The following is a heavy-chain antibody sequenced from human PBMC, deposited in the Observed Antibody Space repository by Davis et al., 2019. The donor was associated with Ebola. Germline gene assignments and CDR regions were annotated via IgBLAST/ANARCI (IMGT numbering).Heavy chain of an antibody. CDR3: ARPKSYDILTGYRGAFNI. CDR2: IYYSGST. Sequence: SFSIYGMHWIRQPPGKGLEWIGSIYYSGSTYYNPSLKSRVTISVDTSKNQFSLKLSSVTAADTAVYYCARPKSYDILTGYRGAFNIWGQGTMVTVSS. CDR1: SFSIYG. J-gene: IGHJ3*02. D-gene: IGHD3-9*01. V-gene: IGHV4-39*01.